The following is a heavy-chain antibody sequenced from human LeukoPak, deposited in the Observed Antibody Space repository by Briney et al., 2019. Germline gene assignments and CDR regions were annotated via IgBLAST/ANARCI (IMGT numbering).Heavy chain of an antibody. CDR1: GFTVSSTY. D-gene: IGHD4/OR15-4a*01. Sequence: PGGSLRLSCAASGFTVSSTYMRWVRQAPGKGLEWVSVIYSGGTTYYADSVNGRFTISRDDSKNTLYLQMNSLRTEDTAVYYCARDLYDYGSYWGQGTLVTVSS. V-gene: IGHV3-66*01. CDR2: IYSGGTT. J-gene: IGHJ4*02. CDR3: ARDLYDYGSY.